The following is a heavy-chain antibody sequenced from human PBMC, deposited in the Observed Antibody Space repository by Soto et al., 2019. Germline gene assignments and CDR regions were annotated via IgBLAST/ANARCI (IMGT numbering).Heavy chain of an antibody. CDR3: AGGGVASPGEYY. J-gene: IGHJ4*02. D-gene: IGHD3-16*01. V-gene: IGHV1-69*13. CDR1: GGTFSSYA. Sequence: SVKVSCKASGGTFSSYAISWVRQAPGQGLEWMGGIIPIFGTTNYAQKFQGRVTITADESTSTAYMELSSLRSEDTAVYYCAGGGVASPGEYYWGQGTLVTVSS. CDR2: IIPIFGTT.